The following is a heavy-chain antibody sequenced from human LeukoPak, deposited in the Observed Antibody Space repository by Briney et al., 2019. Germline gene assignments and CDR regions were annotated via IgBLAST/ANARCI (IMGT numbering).Heavy chain of an antibody. Sequence: SETLSLTCAVYGGSFSGYYWSWLRQPPGKGLEWLGEINHSGSTNYNPSLKSRVTISVDTSKNQFSLKLSSVTAADTAVYYCARGMPPTYYYGSGSYYNGDYWGQGTLVTVSS. V-gene: IGHV4-34*01. D-gene: IGHD3-10*01. J-gene: IGHJ4*02. CDR1: GGSFSGYY. CDR3: ARGMPPTYYYGSGSYYNGDY. CDR2: INHSGST.